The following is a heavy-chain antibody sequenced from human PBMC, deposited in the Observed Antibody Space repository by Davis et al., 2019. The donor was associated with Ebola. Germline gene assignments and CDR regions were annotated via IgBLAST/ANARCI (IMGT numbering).Heavy chain of an antibody. CDR3: ARGEIVVVPAAIPINWFDP. Sequence: PGGSLRLSCAASGFTFSSYWMHWVRQAPGKGLVWVSRINSDGSSTSYADSVKGRFTISRDNAKNTLYLQMNSLRAEDTAVYYCARGEIVVVPAAIPINWFDPWGQGTLVTVSS. D-gene: IGHD2-2*02. J-gene: IGHJ5*02. CDR1: GFTFSSYW. V-gene: IGHV3-74*01. CDR2: INSDGSST.